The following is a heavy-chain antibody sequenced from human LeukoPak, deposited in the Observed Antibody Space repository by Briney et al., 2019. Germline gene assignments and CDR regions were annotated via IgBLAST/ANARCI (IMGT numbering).Heavy chain of an antibody. V-gene: IGHV1-2*06. CDR1: GYTLTSYY. CDR2: INPNSGGT. D-gene: IGHD2-15*01. Sequence: ASVKVSCKASGYTLTSYYMHWVRQAPGQGLEWRGRINPNSGGTNYAQKFQGRVTMTRDTSISKAYMEMSRLRSDDTAVYYCARGEGYCSGASCYIFDYWGQGTLVTVSS. J-gene: IGHJ4*02. CDR3: ARGEGYCSGASCYIFDY.